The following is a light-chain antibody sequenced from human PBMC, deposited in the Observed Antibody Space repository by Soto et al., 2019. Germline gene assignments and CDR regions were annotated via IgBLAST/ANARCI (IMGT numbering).Light chain of an antibody. CDR2: DAS. V-gene: IGKV3-11*01. CDR1: QSVSSY. CDR3: QKYNSAPLT. Sequence: EIVLTQSPATLSLSPGERATLSCRASQSVSSYLAWYQQKPGQAPRLLIYDASTRATGIPARFSGSGSGTDFTLTISSLQPEDVAAYYCQKYNSAPLTFGGGTKVDIK. J-gene: IGKJ4*01.